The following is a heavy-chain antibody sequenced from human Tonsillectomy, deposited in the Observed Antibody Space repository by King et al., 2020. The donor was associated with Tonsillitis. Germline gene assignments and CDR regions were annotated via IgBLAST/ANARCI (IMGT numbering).Heavy chain of an antibody. CDR2: ISGGGRST. CDR1: GFTFSNYA. D-gene: IGHD4-17*01. V-gene: IGHV3-23*03. J-gene: IGHJ4*02. Sequence: VQLVESGGGLVQPGGSLRLSCAASGFTFSNYAINWVRQAPGKGLECVSVISGGGRSTYYADSVKGRLTISRDGSKNTVYMQMNSLRAEDTAVYYCAKTHGDGDYSVDYWGQGNLVTVSS. CDR3: AKTHGDGDYSVDY.